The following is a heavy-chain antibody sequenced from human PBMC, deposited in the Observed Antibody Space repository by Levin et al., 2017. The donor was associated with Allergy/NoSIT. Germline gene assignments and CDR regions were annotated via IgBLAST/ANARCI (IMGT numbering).Heavy chain of an antibody. V-gene: IGHV4-39*01. Sequence: SETLSLTCTVSGGSISSSSYYWGWIRQPPGKGLEWIGSIYYSGSTYYNPSLKSRVTISVDTSKNQFSLKLSSVTAADTAVYYCARLGKRWRIIGGDFDYWGQGTLVTVSS. CDR2: IYYSGST. CDR3: ARLGKRWRIIGGDFDY. J-gene: IGHJ4*02. D-gene: IGHD5-24*01. CDR1: GGSISSSSYY.